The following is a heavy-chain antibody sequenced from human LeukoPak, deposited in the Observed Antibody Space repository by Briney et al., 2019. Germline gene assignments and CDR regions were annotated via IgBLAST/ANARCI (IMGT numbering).Heavy chain of an antibody. Sequence: GPSVNVSCKASGYTFTGYYMHWVRQAPGQGLEWMGGIIPIFGTANYAQKFQGRVTITADESTSTAYMELSSLRSEDTAVYYCARDPSYSSGWYGPFDYWGQGTLVTDSS. CDR3: ARDPSYSSGWYGPFDY. J-gene: IGHJ4*02. D-gene: IGHD6-19*01. V-gene: IGHV1-69*13. CDR2: IIPIFGTA. CDR1: GYTFTGYY.